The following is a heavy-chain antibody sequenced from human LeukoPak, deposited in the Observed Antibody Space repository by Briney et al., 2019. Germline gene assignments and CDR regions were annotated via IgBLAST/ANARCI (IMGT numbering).Heavy chain of an antibody. CDR1: GGTFSSYA. CDR2: IIPIFGTA. CDR3: ARVGQQLANWFDP. Sequence: ASVKVSCKASGGTFSSYAISWVRQAPGQGLEWMGGIIPIFGTANYAQKFQGRVTITADKSTSTAYMELRSLRSDDTAVYYCARVGQQLANWFDPWGQGTLVTVSS. J-gene: IGHJ5*02. V-gene: IGHV1-69*06. D-gene: IGHD6-13*01.